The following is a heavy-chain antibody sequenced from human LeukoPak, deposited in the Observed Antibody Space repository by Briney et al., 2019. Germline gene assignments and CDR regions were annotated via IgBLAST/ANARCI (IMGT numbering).Heavy chain of an antibody. J-gene: IGHJ4*02. D-gene: IGHD7-27*01. CDR2: ITNRGTVM. Sequence: PGGSLRLSCVASGFTFSDYYMTWIRQAPGKGLEWVSYITNRGTVMQYADSVKGRFTISRDSAGNSLYLQMNSLKAEDTAVYYCTRGHWGLDYWGQGTLVTVSS. CDR3: TRGHWGLDY. V-gene: IGHV3-11*01. CDR1: GFTFSDYY.